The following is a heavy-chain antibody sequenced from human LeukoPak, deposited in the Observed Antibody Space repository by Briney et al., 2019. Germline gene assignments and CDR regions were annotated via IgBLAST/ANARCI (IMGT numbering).Heavy chain of an antibody. Sequence: SETLSLTCAVYGVSFSGYYWSWIRQPPGKGLEWIGEINHSGSTNCNPSLKSRVTISVDTSKNQFSLKLSSVTAADTAVYYCAREPVRGSLFDYWGQGTLVTVSS. CDR1: GVSFSGYY. J-gene: IGHJ4*02. D-gene: IGHD3-16*01. CDR3: AREPVRGSLFDY. V-gene: IGHV4-34*01. CDR2: INHSGST.